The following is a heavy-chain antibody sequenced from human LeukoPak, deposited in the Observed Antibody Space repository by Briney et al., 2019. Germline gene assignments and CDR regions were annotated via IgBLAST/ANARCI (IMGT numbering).Heavy chain of an antibody. Sequence: PSETLSLTCAVSGGPISSGGYSWSWIRQPPGKGLEWIGYIYHSGSTYYNPSLKSRVTISVDRSKNQFSLKLSSVAAADTAVYYCARADIRSGYYPAHFDYWGQGTLVTVSS. J-gene: IGHJ4*02. CDR2: IYHSGST. CDR1: GGPISSGGYS. D-gene: IGHD3-22*01. CDR3: ARADIRSGYYPAHFDY. V-gene: IGHV4-30-2*01.